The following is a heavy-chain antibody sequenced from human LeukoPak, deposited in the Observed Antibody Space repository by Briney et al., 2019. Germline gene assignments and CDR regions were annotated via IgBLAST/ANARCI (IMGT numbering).Heavy chain of an antibody. D-gene: IGHD6-13*01. V-gene: IGHV4-31*03. CDR2: IYYSGST. CDR1: GGSISSGGYY. J-gene: IGHJ4*02. Sequence: SETLSLTCTVSGGSISSGGYYWSWIRQHPGKGLEWIGYIYYSGSTYYNPSLKSRVTISVDTSKNQFSLKLSSVTAADTAVYYCARGRGSSWYYFDSWGQGTLVTISS. CDR3: ARGRGSSWYYFDS.